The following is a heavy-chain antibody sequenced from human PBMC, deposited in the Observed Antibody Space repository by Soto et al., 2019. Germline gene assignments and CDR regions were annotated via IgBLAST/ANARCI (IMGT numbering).Heavy chain of an antibody. CDR3: ARDFSGGNGIFDY. CDR2: IIPIFGTA. Sequence: SVKVSCKASGGTFSSYAISWVRQAPGQGLEWMGGIIPIFGTANYAQQFQGRVTITADESTSTAYMELSSLRSEDTAVYYCARDFSGGNGIFDYWGQGTLVTVSS. V-gene: IGHV1-69*13. D-gene: IGHD2-15*01. J-gene: IGHJ4*02. CDR1: GGTFSSYA.